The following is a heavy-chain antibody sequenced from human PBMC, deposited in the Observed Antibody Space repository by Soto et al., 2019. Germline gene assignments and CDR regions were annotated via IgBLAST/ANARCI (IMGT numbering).Heavy chain of an antibody. Sequence: SETLSLTCTVSGGSISSGGYYWSWIRQHPGKGLEWIGYIYYSGSTYYNPSLKSRVTISVDTSKNQFSLKLSSVTAADTAVYYCARVRARFGELGAFDYWGQGTLVTVSS. J-gene: IGHJ4*02. CDR2: IYYSGST. CDR1: GGSISSGGYY. CDR3: ARVRARFGELGAFDY. D-gene: IGHD3-10*01. V-gene: IGHV4-31*03.